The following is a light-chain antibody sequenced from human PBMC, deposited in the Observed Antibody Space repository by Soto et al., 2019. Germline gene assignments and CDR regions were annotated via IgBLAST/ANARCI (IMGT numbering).Light chain of an antibody. CDR2: GVS. CDR3: QLYGSSPWT. Sequence: EIVLTQSPGTLSLSPGERATLSCRASQSVSNTYLAWFQQEPGQAPRLLIHGVSIRATGIPDRFSGSGSGTDFTLTISILEPEDFAVYYCQLYGSSPWTFGQGTKVEIK. V-gene: IGKV3-20*01. J-gene: IGKJ1*01. CDR1: QSVSNTY.